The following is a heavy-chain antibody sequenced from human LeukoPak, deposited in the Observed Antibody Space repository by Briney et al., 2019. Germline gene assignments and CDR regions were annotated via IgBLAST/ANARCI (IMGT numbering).Heavy chain of an antibody. V-gene: IGHV3-7*01. J-gene: IGHJ4*02. D-gene: IGHD3-22*01. CDR2: IKQDGSEK. CDR3: ARDGLLVVNFDY. Sequence: PGGSLRLSCAVSGFTFSSYWMSWVRHAPEKGLEWVDNIKQDGSEKYYLHSVKGRFTISRDNAKNSLYLQMNSRRAEDTAVYYCARDGLLVVNFDYWGQGTLVTVSS. CDR1: GFTFSSYW.